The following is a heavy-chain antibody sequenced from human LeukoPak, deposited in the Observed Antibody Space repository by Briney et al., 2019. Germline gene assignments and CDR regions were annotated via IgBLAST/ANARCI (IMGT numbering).Heavy chain of an antibody. CDR2: ISWDGDST. CDR3: AKDRSSWHAYYFDS. D-gene: IGHD6-13*01. V-gene: IGHV3-43D*04. Sequence: GGSLRLSCAASGFTFGDYAMHWVRQAPGKGLEWVSLISWDGDSTYYADSVKGRFTVSRDNSKNSLYLQMNSLRAEDTALYYCAKDRSSWHAYYFDSWGQGTLVTVSS. J-gene: IGHJ4*02. CDR1: GFTFGDYA.